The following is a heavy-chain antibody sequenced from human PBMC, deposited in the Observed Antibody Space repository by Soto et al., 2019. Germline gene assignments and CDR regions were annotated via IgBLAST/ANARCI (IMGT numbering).Heavy chain of an antibody. CDR3: ARVDGYCSSTSCYGEFDY. CDR2: INHSGST. Sequence: KPSETLSLTCAVCGGSFSGYYWSWIRQPPGKGLEWIGEINHSGSTNYNPSLKSRVTISVDTSKNQYSLKLSSVTAADTAVYYCARVDGYCSSTSCYGEFDYWGQGTLVTVSS. V-gene: IGHV4-34*01. D-gene: IGHD2-2*01. J-gene: IGHJ4*02. CDR1: GGSFSGYY.